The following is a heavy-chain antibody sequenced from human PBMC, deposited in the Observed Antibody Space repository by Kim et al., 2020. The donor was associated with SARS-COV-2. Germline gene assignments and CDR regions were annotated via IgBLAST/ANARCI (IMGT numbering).Heavy chain of an antibody. V-gene: IGHV3-48*02. CDR2: ISSSSSTI. CDR1: GFTFSSYS. D-gene: IGHD6-13*01. CDR3: ASDIAAAGMGGMDV. J-gene: IGHJ6*02. Sequence: GGSLRLSCAASGFTFSSYSMNWVRQAPGKGLEWVSYISSSSSTIYYADSVKGRFTISRDNAKNSLYLQMNSLRDEDTAVYYCASDIAAAGMGGMDVWGQGTTVTVSS.